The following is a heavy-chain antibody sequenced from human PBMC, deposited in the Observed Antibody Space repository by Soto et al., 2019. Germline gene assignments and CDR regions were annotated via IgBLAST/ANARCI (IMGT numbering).Heavy chain of an antibody. V-gene: IGHV3-23*01. D-gene: IGHD2-8*01. CDR1: GFTFSSYA. CDR3: AKVLRYCTNGVCYTDYGMDV. Sequence: GGSLRLSCAASGFTFSSYAMSWVRQAPEKGLEWVSAISGSGGSTYYADSVKGRFTISRDNSKNTLYLQMNSLRAEDTAVYYCAKVLRYCTNGVCYTDYGMDVWGQGTTVTVSS. J-gene: IGHJ6*02. CDR2: ISGSGGST.